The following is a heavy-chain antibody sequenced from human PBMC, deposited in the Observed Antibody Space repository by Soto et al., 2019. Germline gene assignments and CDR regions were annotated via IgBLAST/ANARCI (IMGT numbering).Heavy chain of an antibody. CDR2: VSTSGRST. CDR1: GFIFSEST. CDR3: VKQAHGLDGVAFDY. J-gene: IGHJ4*02. Sequence: GGSLRLSCSASGFIFSESTIYWVRQVPGKGLEAISAVSTSGRSTYYADSVKDRFTISRDNSKNALFLQMGSLRPEDTAIYYCVKQAHGLDGVAFDYWGQGTQVTVYS. D-gene: IGHD2-15*01. V-gene: IGHV3-64D*06.